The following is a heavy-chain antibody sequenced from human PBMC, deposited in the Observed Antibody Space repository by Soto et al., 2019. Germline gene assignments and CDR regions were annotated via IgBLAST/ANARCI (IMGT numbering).Heavy chain of an antibody. CDR1: GFTLSSYA. CDR2: ISYDGSNK. D-gene: IGHD3-16*01. CDR3: ARVLGEQLPYSSYGMDV. Sequence: SGGSLRLSCAASGFTLSSYAMHWVRQAPGKGLEWVAVISYDGSNKYYADSVKGRFTISRDNSKNTLYLQMNSLRAEDTAVYYCARVLGEQLPYSSYGMDVSGQATTVTVSS. J-gene: IGHJ6*02. V-gene: IGHV3-30-3*01.